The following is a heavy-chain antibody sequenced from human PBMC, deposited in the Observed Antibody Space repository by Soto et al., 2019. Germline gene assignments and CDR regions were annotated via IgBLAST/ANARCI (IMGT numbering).Heavy chain of an antibody. V-gene: IGHV3-23*01. Sequence: PGGSLRLSCAASGFTFSSYAMSWVRQAPGKGLEWVSAISGSGGSTYYADSVRGRFTISRDNSKNTLYLQMNSLRAEDTAVYYYAKGSQCMVPNWLDPWGQGTLVTISS. D-gene: IGHD6-19*01. CDR2: ISGSGGST. J-gene: IGHJ5*02. CDR3: AKGSQCMVPNWLDP. CDR1: GFTFSSYA.